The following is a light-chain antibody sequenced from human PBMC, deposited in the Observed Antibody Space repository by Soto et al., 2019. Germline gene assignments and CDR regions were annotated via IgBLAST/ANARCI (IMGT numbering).Light chain of an antibody. V-gene: IGLV2-14*03. CDR3: SSFTSSSTFV. Sequence: ALAQPASVSGSRGQSITISCTGTSSDVGRYNYVSWFQQHPGKVPKLIIYDVSNWPSGVSDRFSGSKSGNTASLTISGLQPEDEADYYCSSFTSSSTFVFGTGTKVTVL. CDR2: DVS. CDR1: SSDVGRYNY. J-gene: IGLJ1*01.